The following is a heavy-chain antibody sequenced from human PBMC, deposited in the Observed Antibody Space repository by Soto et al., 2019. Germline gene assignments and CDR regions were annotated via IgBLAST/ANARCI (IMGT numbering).Heavy chain of an antibody. V-gene: IGHV1-69*01. J-gene: IGHJ3*02. CDR3: ARGLSYYDSSGYSDAFDI. Sequence: HVQLVQSGAEVKKPGSSVKVSCKASGGTFSSYGVSWVRQAPGQGLEWMERIIPVFGIEHYAQKSQGRVTVTADESTSTAYMELSGLTSEDTVVYYCARGLSYYDSSGYSDAFDIWGQGTLVTVSS. CDR2: IIPVFGIE. CDR1: GGTFSSYG. D-gene: IGHD3-22*01.